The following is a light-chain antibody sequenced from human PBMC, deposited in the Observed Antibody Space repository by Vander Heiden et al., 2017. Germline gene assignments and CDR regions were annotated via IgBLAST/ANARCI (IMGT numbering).Light chain of an antibody. CDR2: GAS. J-gene: IGKJ1*01. CDR3: QQYSDALRT. Sequence: EIVLTQSPGTLSLSPGERATLSCRATSSISSTYLAWYQQKPGQARRRLIYGASSRATGIPDRFSGSGSGTDFTLTIRRLEPDDVAVFYCQQYSDALRTFGQGTKVEIK. V-gene: IGKV3-20*01. CDR1: SSISSTY.